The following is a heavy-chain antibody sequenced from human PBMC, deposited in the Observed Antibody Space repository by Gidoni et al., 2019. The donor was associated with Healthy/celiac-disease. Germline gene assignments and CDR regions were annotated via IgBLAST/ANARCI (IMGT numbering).Heavy chain of an antibody. J-gene: IGHJ4*02. V-gene: IGHV3-48*02. CDR3: ARADYGDYTFFN. D-gene: IGHD4-17*01. CDR1: GFTFSSYS. Sequence: EVQLVESGGGLVQPGGSLRLSCAASGFTFSSYSMNWVRQAPGTGLEWVSYISSSSSTIYYADSVKGRFTISRDNAKNSLYLQMNSLRDEDTAVYYCARADYGDYTFFNWGQGTLVTVSS. CDR2: ISSSSSTI.